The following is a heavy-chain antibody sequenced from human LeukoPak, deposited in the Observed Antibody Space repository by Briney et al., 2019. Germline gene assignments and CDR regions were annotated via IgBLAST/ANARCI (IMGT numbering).Heavy chain of an antibody. V-gene: IGHV3-20*04. Sequence: GGSLRLSCAASGFTFSRYWMSWVRQAPGKGLEWVSGVNLNGGSTGYADSVEGRFTISRDNAKNSQYLQMNSLRVEDTALYYCARAQTYGDSRLLLDYWGQGTLVTVSS. D-gene: IGHD2-21*02. J-gene: IGHJ4*02. CDR1: GFTFSRYW. CDR3: ARAQTYGDSRLLLDY. CDR2: VNLNGGST.